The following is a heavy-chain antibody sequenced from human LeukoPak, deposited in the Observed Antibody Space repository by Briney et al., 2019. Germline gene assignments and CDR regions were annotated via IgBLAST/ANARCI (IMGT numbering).Heavy chain of an antibody. J-gene: IGHJ6*03. CDR2: IYYSVRT. D-gene: IGHD5-24*01. V-gene: IGHV4-59*11. CDR3: ARTGDGYNYYNYYYMDV. Sequence: SETLSLTCSVTGASISSHYWSWIRQPPGKGLEWIGYIYYSVRTNYNPSLKSRVTISVDMPNNQFSLKMSSVTAADTAVYYCARTGDGYNYYNYYYMDVWGKGTTVTVTS. CDR1: GASISSHY.